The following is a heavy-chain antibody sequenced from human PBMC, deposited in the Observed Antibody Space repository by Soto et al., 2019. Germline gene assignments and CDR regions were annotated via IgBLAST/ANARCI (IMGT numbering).Heavy chain of an antibody. CDR1: GVSITSYD. CDR3: ATSSGPQSPIGDH. Sequence: QVQLQESGPGLVKPSETLSLTCTVSGVSITSYDWSWVRQSTGKGLEWIGFISYSGNTNYNPFLKIRVIISRDPSRNEFSLRLTSVTAADTAVYYCATSSGPQSPIGDHCGQGTLVTVSS. V-gene: IGHV4-59*08. J-gene: IGHJ4*02. D-gene: IGHD6-19*01. CDR2: ISYSGNT.